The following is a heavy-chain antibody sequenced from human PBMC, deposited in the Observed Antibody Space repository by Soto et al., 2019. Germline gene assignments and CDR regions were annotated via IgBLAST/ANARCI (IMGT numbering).Heavy chain of an antibody. CDR2: IYYSGST. CDR3: ARDWSYDSSGYPNPDAFDI. J-gene: IGHJ3*02. D-gene: IGHD3-22*01. CDR1: GGSISSGGYY. V-gene: IGHV4-31*02. Sequence: SETLSLTCTVSGGSISSGGYYWSRIRQHPGKGLEWIGYIYYSGSTYYNPSLKSRVTISVDTSKNQFSLKLSSATAADTAVYYCARDWSYDSSGYPNPDAFDIWGQGTMVTVSS.